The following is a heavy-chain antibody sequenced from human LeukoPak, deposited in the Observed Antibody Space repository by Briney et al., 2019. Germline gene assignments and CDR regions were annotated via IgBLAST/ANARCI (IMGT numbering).Heavy chain of an antibody. CDR3: AREAPGYSYGNPTWFDP. V-gene: IGHV1-46*01. D-gene: IGHD5-18*01. CDR2: INPSGAYT. Sequence: GASVKVSCKASGYTFTSYYLHWVRQAPGQGLEWMGLINPSGAYTSSAQKFQGRVTMTRDTSTSTVYMELSSLRSEDTAVYYCAREAPGYSYGNPTWFDPWGQGTQVIVSS. J-gene: IGHJ5*02. CDR1: GYTFTSYY.